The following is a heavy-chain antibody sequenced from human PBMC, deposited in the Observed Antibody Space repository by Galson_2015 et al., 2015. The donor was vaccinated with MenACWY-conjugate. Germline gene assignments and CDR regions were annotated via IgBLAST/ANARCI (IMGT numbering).Heavy chain of an antibody. D-gene: IGHD1-1*01. Sequence: SLRLSCAASGFTFSDYYMSWIRQAPGKGLEWVSYISTGSTYISYADSVKGRFTISRDNAESSLYLQMHSLRADDTAVYYCARKGGRGTWVFHGRDVWGQGTTVTVSS. CDR2: ISTGSTYI. J-gene: IGHJ6*02. CDR3: ARKGGRGTWVFHGRDV. V-gene: IGHV3-11*03. CDR1: GFTFSDYY.